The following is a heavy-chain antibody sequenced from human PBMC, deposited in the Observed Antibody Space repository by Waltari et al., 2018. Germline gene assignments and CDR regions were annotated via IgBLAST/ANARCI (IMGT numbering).Heavy chain of an antibody. Sequence: QVQLVQSGAEVKKPGASVKFSCKGFGYTFNNYGVTWVRQAPGQGLEWLGWISANNGNTNYAQKFQGRVTWTTDTTTSTTYMDLRSLSPDDTAVYYCARGSSCDYWGQGSLITVSS. CDR3: ARGSSCDY. V-gene: IGHV1-18*01. CDR2: ISANNGNT. CDR1: GYTFNNYG. J-gene: IGHJ4*02.